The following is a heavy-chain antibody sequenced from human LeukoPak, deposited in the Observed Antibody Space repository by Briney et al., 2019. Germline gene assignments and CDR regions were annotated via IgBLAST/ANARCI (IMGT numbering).Heavy chain of an antibody. CDR1: GFTFSSYA. Sequence: PGGSLRLSCAASGFTFSSYAMSWVRQAPGKGLEWVAVISYDGSNKYYADSVKGRFTISRDNSKNTLYLQMNSLRAEDTAVYYCARGDVRGYSSGWPYFDYWGQGTLVTVSS. CDR2: ISYDGSNK. CDR3: ARGDVRGYSSGWPYFDY. J-gene: IGHJ4*02. V-gene: IGHV3-30-3*01. D-gene: IGHD6-19*01.